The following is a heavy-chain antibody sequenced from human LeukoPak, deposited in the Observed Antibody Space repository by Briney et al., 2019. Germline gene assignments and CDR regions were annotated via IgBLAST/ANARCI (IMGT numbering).Heavy chain of an antibody. Sequence: PGGSLRLSCTVSGFTFSRYGMHWLRQAPGKGLEWVAGISYDGSNQHYGDSVKGRFTISRDNSKHTLYLQMNSLRGDDTAVYYCARDLYYDSSMYYYYYMDVWGKGTTVTVSS. CDR2: ISYDGSNQ. CDR3: ARDLYYDSSMYYYYYMDV. J-gene: IGHJ6*03. D-gene: IGHD3-22*01. CDR1: GFTFSRYG. V-gene: IGHV3-30*03.